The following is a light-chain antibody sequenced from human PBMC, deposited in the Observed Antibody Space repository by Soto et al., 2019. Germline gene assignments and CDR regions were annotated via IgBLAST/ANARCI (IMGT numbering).Light chain of an antibody. CDR3: QKYNSAPFT. V-gene: IGKV1-27*01. J-gene: IGKJ3*01. CDR1: QGISNY. CDR2: AAS. Sequence: DIQMTQSPSSLSASVGDRVTITCRASQGISNYLAWYQQKPGKVPQHLIYAASTLQSGLPSRFSGSASGTDFTLTISSLQPEDVAAYYCQKYNSAPFTFGPGTKVDIK.